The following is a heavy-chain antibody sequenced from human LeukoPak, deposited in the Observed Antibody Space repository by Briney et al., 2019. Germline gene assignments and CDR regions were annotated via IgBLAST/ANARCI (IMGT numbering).Heavy chain of an antibody. CDR1: GGSISSYY. Sequence: SETLSLTCTVSGGSISSYYWSWIRQPPGKGLEWIGYIYYSGSTNYNPSLKSRVTISVDTSKNQFSLKLSSVTAADTAVYYCARDGDYYDSSGYYDAFDIWGLGTMVTVSS. J-gene: IGHJ3*02. CDR3: ARDGDYYDSSGYYDAFDI. D-gene: IGHD3-22*01. V-gene: IGHV4-59*01. CDR2: IYYSGST.